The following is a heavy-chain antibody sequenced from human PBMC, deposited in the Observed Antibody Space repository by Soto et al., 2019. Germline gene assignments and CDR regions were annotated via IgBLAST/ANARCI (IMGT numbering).Heavy chain of an antibody. CDR2: ISAYNGNT. CDR3: ARAQGVGGWFGGYYFCYYMAV. D-gene: IGHD3-10*01. Sequence: QVRLVQSGAELKKPGASVKVSCKASGYTFTSYGISWVRQAPGQGLEWMGWISAYNGNTNYAQKLQGRVTMTTDTSTSTAYMELRSLRSDDTAVYYCARAQGVGGWFGGYYFCYYMAVWGEGTTVTVSS. J-gene: IGHJ6*03. V-gene: IGHV1-18*01. CDR1: GYTFTSYG.